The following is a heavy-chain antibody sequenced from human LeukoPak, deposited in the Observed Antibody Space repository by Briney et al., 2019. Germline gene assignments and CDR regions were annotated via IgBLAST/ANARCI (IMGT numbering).Heavy chain of an antibody. CDR3: ARQLMIDYYYYYYYMDV. J-gene: IGHJ6*03. CDR1: GYSISSGYY. V-gene: IGHV4-38-2*02. CDR2: IYHSGST. D-gene: IGHD3-22*01. Sequence: SETLSLTCTVSGYSISSGYYWGWIRQPPGKGLEWIGSIYHSGSTYYNPSLKSRVTISIDTSKNQFSLKLSSVTAADTAVYYCARQLMIDYYYYYYYMDVWGRGTTVTISS.